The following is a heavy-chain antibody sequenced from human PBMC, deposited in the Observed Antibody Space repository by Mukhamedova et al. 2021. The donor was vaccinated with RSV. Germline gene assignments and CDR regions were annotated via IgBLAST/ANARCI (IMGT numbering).Heavy chain of an antibody. CDR3: AKDNRMYCSSTSCSFFDY. Sequence: SWNSGSIGYADSVKGRFTISRDNAKNSLYLQMNSLRAEDMALYYCAKDNRMYCSSTSCSFFDYWGQGIL. J-gene: IGHJ4*02. D-gene: IGHD2-2*01. CDR2: SWNSGSI. V-gene: IGHV3-9*03.